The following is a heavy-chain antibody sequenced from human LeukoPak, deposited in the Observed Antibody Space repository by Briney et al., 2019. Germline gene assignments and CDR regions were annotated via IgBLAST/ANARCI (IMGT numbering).Heavy chain of an antibody. V-gene: IGHV1-18*01. D-gene: IGHD2-21*01. CDR2: ISAYNGNT. CDR3: ATYFSTYCGGDCPFDY. CDR1: GYTFTSYG. Sequence: ASVKVSCKASGYTFTSYGISWVRQAPGQGLEWMGWISAYNGNTNYAQKLQGRVTMTTDTSTSTAYMELRSLRSDDTAVYYCATYFSTYCGGDCPFDYWGQGTLVTVSS. J-gene: IGHJ4*02.